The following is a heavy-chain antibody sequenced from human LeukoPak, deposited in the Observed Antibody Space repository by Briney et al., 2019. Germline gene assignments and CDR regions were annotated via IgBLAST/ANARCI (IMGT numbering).Heavy chain of an antibody. V-gene: IGHV4-39*01. J-gene: IGHJ5*02. Sequence: SETLSLTCTVYGGSISSTGYYWGWIRQPPGKGLEWLGNIYYTGSTYYNPSLKSRVTISVDTSKNQFSLRLSSVTAADTAVYYCARHEVHAAAGVRCLGPNWFDPWGQGTLVTVSS. CDR3: ARHEVHAAAGVRCLGPNWFDP. D-gene: IGHD6-13*01. CDR1: GGSISSTGYY. CDR2: IYYTGST.